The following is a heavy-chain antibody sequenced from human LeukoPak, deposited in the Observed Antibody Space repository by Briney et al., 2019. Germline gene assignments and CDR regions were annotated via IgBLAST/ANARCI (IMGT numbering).Heavy chain of an antibody. V-gene: IGHV4-39*01. CDR1: GGSISSNSYY. CDR3: ARAGGYCGRISCPYYFDY. CDR2: IYYSGST. D-gene: IGHD2-15*01. J-gene: IGHJ4*02. Sequence: SETLSLTCAVSGGSISSNSYYWGWLRQPPGTGLEWIGSIYYSGSTYYNPSLKSRVTISVDTSKNQFSLKLSSVTAADTAVYYCARAGGYCGRISCPYYFDYWGQGSLVAVSS.